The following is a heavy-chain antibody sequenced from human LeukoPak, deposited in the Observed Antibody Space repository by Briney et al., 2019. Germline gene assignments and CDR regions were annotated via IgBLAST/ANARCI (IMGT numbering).Heavy chain of an antibody. CDR1: GFTFSSYG. D-gene: IGHD3-22*01. CDR2: IWYDGSNK. V-gene: IGHV3-33*01. J-gene: IGHJ3*02. Sequence: GGSLRLSCAASGFTFSSYGMHWVRQAPGKGLEWVAVIWYDGSNKYYADSVKGRFIISRDNSKNTLYLQMNSLRAEDTAVYYCARDSSGYSSDAFDIWGQGTMVTVSS. CDR3: ARDSSGYSSDAFDI.